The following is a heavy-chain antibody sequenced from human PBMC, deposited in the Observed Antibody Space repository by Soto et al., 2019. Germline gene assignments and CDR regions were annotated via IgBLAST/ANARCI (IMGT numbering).Heavy chain of an antibody. D-gene: IGHD2-15*01. J-gene: IGHJ4*02. CDR2: IYWDDDK. CDR3: AHRAVLCSGGTCYSHPFDS. CDR1: GFSFNTTGVG. V-gene: IGHV2-5*02. Sequence: QITLKESGPTLVKPTQTLTLTCTFSGFSFNTTGVGVGWIRQPLGKALEWLAIIYWDDDKRYSPSLKSRLTITKDTSKNQVVLTVTNMDPVDTATYFCAHRAVLCSGGTCYSHPFDSWGQGTLVTVSS.